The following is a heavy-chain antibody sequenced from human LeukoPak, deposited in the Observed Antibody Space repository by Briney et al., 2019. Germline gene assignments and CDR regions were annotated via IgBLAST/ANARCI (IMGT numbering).Heavy chain of an antibody. Sequence: GGSLRLSCAVSGFTFSRYNMNWVRQAPGKGLEWVSYISSSSTTIYYADSVKGRFTISRDDAKNSLYLQMNSLRAEDTAEYYCAKDWATPNLYYYYYYMDVWGKGTTVTVSS. J-gene: IGHJ6*03. CDR1: GFTFSRYN. V-gene: IGHV3-48*04. CDR3: AKDWATPNLYYYYYYMDV. CDR2: ISSSSTTI. D-gene: IGHD5-12*01.